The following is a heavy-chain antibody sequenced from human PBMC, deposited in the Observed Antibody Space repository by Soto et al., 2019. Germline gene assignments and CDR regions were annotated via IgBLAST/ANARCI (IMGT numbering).Heavy chain of an antibody. CDR1: GDSVSSNSAG. CDR3: TGITWFRGMDV. CDR2: TYYKSKWNN. Sequence: PSHTLSLTCVISGDSVSSNSAGWNLIRQSPSRGLEWLGRTYYKSKWNNDYALSVKSRITINPDTSKNQFSLHLYSVTPEDTAVYYCTGITWFRGMDVWGQGTPVTVSS. J-gene: IGHJ6*02. V-gene: IGHV6-1*01. D-gene: IGHD3-10*01.